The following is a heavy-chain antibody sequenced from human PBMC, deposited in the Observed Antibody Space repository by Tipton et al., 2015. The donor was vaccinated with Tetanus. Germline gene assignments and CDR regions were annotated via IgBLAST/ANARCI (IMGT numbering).Heavy chain of an antibody. CDR1: GFTFNNYA. CDR3: AQREEILSQKLC. CDR2: ITGSGGTT. D-gene: IGHD1-1*01. V-gene: IGHV3-23*01. Sequence: SLRLSCAAPGFTFNNYAMSWVRQAPGKGLEWVASITGSGGTTFYPESLRGRFTISRDNSNNTVFLHLSSLRVEDTAVYYCAQREEILSQKLCWGQGTLVTVSS. J-gene: IGHJ4*02.